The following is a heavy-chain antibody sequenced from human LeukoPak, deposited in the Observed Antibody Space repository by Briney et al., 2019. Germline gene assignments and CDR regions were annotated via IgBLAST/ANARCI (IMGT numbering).Heavy chain of an antibody. CDR3: AREVTVTTLWHYYYYMDV. V-gene: IGHV1-69*05. J-gene: IGHJ6*03. CDR2: IIPIFGTA. D-gene: IGHD4-17*01. Sequence: SVKVSCKASGGTFSSYAISWVRQAPGQGLEWMGRIIPIFGTANYAQKFQGRVTITTDESTSTAYMELSSLRSEDTAVYYCAREVTVTTLWHYYYYMDVWGTGTTVTVSS. CDR1: GGTFSSYA.